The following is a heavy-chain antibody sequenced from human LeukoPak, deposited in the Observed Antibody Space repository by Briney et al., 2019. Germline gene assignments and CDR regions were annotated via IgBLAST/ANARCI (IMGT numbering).Heavy chain of an antibody. D-gene: IGHD3-10*01. Sequence: GGSLRLSCAASGFTFSSYEMNWVRQAPGKGLEWVSAISGSGGSTYYADSVKGRFTISRDNSKNTLYLQMNSLRAEDTAVYYCAKDGVTMVRGANYFDYWGQGTLVTVSS. CDR3: AKDGVTMVRGANYFDY. J-gene: IGHJ4*02. CDR2: ISGSGGST. V-gene: IGHV3-23*01. CDR1: GFTFSSYE.